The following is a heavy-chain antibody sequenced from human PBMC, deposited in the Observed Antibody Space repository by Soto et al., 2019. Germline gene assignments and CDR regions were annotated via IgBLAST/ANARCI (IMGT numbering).Heavy chain of an antibody. V-gene: IGHV1-8*01. CDR1: GYTLTSYD. D-gene: IGHD1-1*01. J-gene: IGHJ6*02. Sequence: QVQLVQSGAEVKKPGASVKVSCKASGYTLTSYDINWVRQATGQGLEWMGWMNPNSGNTGYAQKFQGRVTMTRNTSISTAYIELSSLKSEDTAVYYCARERTGTTSMDVWGQGTTVTVSS. CDR3: ARERTGTTSMDV. CDR2: MNPNSGNT.